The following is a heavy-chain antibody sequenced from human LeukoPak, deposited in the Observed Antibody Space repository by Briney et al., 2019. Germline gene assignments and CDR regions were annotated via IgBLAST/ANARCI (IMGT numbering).Heavy chain of an antibody. CDR1: GYSITTGYY. CDR3: ARVVPRWGSNWLEPYNWFDP. Sequence: SETVSLTCSVSGYSITTGYYWSWIRQSPGKGLEWIGGIYYSGSAYYNPSLQSRVTMSVDTSKNQFSLRLTSVTAADTAVYYCARVVPRWGSNWLEPYNWFDPWGQGILVTVSS. V-gene: IGHV4-38-2*02. CDR2: IYYSGSA. D-gene: IGHD6-13*01. J-gene: IGHJ5*02.